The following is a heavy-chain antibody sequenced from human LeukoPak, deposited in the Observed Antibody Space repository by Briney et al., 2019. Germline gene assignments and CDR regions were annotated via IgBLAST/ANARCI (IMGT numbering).Heavy chain of an antibody. CDR3: ARDFVVAARNYYYYMDV. Sequence: GGSLRLSCAASGFTFSSYWMHWVRQAPGKGLVWVSRINSDGSSTSYADSVKGRFTISRDSAKNTLYLQMNSLRAEDTAVYYCARDFVVAARNYYYYMDVWGKGTTVTVSS. CDR1: GFTFSSYW. D-gene: IGHD6-6*01. V-gene: IGHV3-74*01. CDR2: INSDGSST. J-gene: IGHJ6*03.